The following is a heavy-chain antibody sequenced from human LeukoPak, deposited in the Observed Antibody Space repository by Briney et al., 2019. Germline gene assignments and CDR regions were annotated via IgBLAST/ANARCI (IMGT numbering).Heavy chain of an antibody. D-gene: IGHD6-13*01. CDR1: GFTVSSNY. V-gene: IGHV3-53*01. CDR3: ARERYSSDWSVFDY. Sequence: GGSLRLSCAASGFTVSSNYMSWVRQAPGKGLERVSVIYSGGNTYYADSVKGRFTISRDNSKNTLYLQMNSLRAEDTAVYYCARERYSSDWSVFDYWGQGTLVTVSS. J-gene: IGHJ4*02. CDR2: IYSGGNT.